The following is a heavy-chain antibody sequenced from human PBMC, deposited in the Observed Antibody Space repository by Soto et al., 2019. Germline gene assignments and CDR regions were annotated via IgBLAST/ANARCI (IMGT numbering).Heavy chain of an antibody. CDR3: AKRERWPASGPY. Sequence: EAQLLESGGGLVQPGGSLRLSCAASGFTFSSYSMTWVRQAPGKGLEWLSDISGSGDNTYYADSVKGRFTFSRDNSKNTLDLQMNSLRAEDTALYYCAKRERWPASGPYWGQGTLVTVSS. J-gene: IGHJ4*02. CDR2: ISGSGDNT. CDR1: GFTFSSYS. V-gene: IGHV3-23*01. D-gene: IGHD1-1*01.